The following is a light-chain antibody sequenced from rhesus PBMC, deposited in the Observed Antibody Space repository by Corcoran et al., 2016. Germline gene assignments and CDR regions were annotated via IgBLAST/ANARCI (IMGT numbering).Light chain of an antibody. V-gene: IGKV1-22*01. CDR3: QQYSSSSPRT. CDR2: TAS. CDR1: QSIDSW. J-gene: IGKJ1*01. Sequence: DIQMTQSPSSLSASVGDTITITCRASQSIDSWLAWYQQKPGKAPKLLLRTASTLQNGVPSRFSGSRSGPYFTLTISSLQSEDFATYYCQQYSSSSPRTFGQGTKVEIK.